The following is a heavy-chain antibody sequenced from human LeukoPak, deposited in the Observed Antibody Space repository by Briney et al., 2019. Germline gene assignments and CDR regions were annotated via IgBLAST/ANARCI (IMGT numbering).Heavy chain of an antibody. CDR1: GFTFSSYW. D-gene: IGHD5-18*01. CDR2: IKQDGSEK. Sequence: GGSLRLSCAASGFTFSSYWMSWVRQAPGKGLEWVANIKQDGSEKYYVDSVKGRFTISRDNSKNTLYLQMNSLRAEDTAVYYCARDRRRGYSYGTIFDYWGQGTLVTVSS. V-gene: IGHV3-7*01. J-gene: IGHJ4*02. CDR3: ARDRRRGYSYGTIFDY.